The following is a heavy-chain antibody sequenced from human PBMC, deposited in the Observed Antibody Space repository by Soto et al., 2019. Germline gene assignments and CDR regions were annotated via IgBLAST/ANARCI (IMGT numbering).Heavy chain of an antibody. Sequence: ASVKVSCKASGYTFTGYYMHWVRQAPGQGLEWMGWINPNSGGTNYAQKFQGRVTMTRDTSISTAYMELGRLRSDDTAVYYCAREGVGQWLVPGAVHAWFDPWGQGTLVTVSS. CDR3: AREGVGQWLVPGAVHAWFDP. J-gene: IGHJ5*02. D-gene: IGHD6-19*01. CDR1: GYTFTGYY. CDR2: INPNSGGT. V-gene: IGHV1-2*02.